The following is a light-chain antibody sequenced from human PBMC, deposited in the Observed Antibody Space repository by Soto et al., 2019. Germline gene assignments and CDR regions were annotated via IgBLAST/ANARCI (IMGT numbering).Light chain of an antibody. J-gene: IGKJ5*01. CDR3: QQSHTFPIT. V-gene: IGKV1-12*01. CDR1: RVISSW. CDR2: AAS. Sequence: DIQMTQSPSTLSASVGDRVTITCRASRVISSWLAWYQQKPGKAPNLLIYAASNLQSGVPSRFSASGSGTDCTLTINNLQPEDFATYYCQQSHTFPITFGQGTRLEIK.